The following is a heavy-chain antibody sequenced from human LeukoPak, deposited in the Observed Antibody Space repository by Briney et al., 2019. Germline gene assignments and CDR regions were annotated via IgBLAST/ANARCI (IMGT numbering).Heavy chain of an antibody. Sequence: TGGSLRLSCAASGFTFSSYWMTWVRQAPGKGLEWVANIKQDGSEKYYVDSVKGRFTISRDNANKSLYLQMYSLRAEDTAVYYCARDGYNYVNGFDYWGQGTLVTVSS. V-gene: IGHV3-7*01. CDR1: GFTFSSYW. CDR2: IKQDGSEK. D-gene: IGHD5-18*01. CDR3: ARDGYNYVNGFDY. J-gene: IGHJ4*02.